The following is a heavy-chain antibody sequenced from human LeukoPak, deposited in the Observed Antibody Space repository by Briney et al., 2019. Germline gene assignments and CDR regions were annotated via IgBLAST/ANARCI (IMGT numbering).Heavy chain of an antibody. Sequence: SETLSLTCTVSGGSISSYYWSWIRQPPGKGLEWIGYIYYSGSTNYNPSLKSRVTISVDTSKNQFSLKLSSVTAADTAVYYCARAEWELLLDHWGQGTLVTVSS. CDR1: GGSISSYY. CDR3: ARAEWELLLDH. J-gene: IGHJ4*02. V-gene: IGHV4-59*01. D-gene: IGHD1-26*01. CDR2: IYYSGST.